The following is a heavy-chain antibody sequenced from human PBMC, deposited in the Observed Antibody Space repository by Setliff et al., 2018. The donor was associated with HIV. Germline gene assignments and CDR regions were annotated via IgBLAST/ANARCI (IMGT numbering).Heavy chain of an antibody. CDR3: ATDHCEELVFDC. CDR2: FDREDDET. J-gene: IGHJ4*02. CDR1: GYTFTSYY. D-gene: IGHD6-13*01. V-gene: IGHV1-24*01. Sequence: ASVKVSCKASGYTFTSYYMHWVRQAPGQGLEWMGSFDREDDETTYAQNFQGRVTMTEDTSTDTAYMELRSLRSEDTAVYYCATDHCEELVFDCWGQGTLVTVSS.